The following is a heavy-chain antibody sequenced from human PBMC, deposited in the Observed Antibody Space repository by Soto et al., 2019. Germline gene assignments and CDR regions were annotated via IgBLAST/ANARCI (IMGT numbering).Heavy chain of an antibody. Sequence: ASVKVSCKASGYTFTGYYMHWVRQAPGQGLEWMGWINPNSGGTNYAQKFQGRVTMTRDTSISTAYMELSRLRSDDTAVYYCARLDSSGDYSEGYYYYGMDVWGQGTTVTVSS. CDR1: GYTFTGYY. D-gene: IGHD3-22*01. CDR3: ARLDSSGDYSEGYYYYGMDV. J-gene: IGHJ6*02. V-gene: IGHV1-2*02. CDR2: INPNSGGT.